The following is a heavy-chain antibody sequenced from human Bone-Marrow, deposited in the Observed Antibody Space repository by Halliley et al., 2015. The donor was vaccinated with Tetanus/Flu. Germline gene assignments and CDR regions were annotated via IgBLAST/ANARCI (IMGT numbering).Heavy chain of an antibody. CDR2: GGKAYSGST. J-gene: IGHJ4*02. D-gene: IGHD3-16*01. Sequence: GGKAYSGSTEYGATVRGRLTITRDESRSIAYLQMNSLKIEDTAVDYCARGRSGWGTLPYYFDYWGQGTLVTVSS. CDR3: ARGRSGWGTLPYYFDY. V-gene: IGHV3-49*02.